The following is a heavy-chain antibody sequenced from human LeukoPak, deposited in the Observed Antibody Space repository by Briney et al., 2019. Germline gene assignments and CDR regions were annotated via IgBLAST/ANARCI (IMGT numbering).Heavy chain of an antibody. V-gene: IGHV4-30-2*01. CDR2: IYSRGTT. D-gene: IGHD6-19*01. CDR1: GDSFSSASNY. CDR3: ARGLRIAVAGTVRYYFDY. Sequence: NASETLSLTCSVSGDSFSSASNYWSWMRQPVGKGLEWIGFIYSRGTTFYSPSLKSRVTIAIDRSRNQFSLNLTSVTAADTAVYYCARGLRIAVAGTVRYYFDYWGQGTLVTVSS. J-gene: IGHJ4*02.